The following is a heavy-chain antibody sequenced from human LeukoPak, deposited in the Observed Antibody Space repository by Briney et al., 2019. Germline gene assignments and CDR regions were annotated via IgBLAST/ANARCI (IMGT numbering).Heavy chain of an antibody. J-gene: IGHJ4*02. V-gene: IGHV7-4-1*02. Sequence: ASVKVSCKTSGYTFTSYAMNWVRQAPGQGLEWMGWINTNTGNPTYAQGFTGRFVFSLDTSVSTAYLQISSLKAEDTAVYYCARDRASLWFGESDGSHYWGQGTLVTVSS. CDR3: ARDRASLWFGESDGSHY. D-gene: IGHD3-10*01. CDR2: INTNTGNP. CDR1: GYTFTSYA.